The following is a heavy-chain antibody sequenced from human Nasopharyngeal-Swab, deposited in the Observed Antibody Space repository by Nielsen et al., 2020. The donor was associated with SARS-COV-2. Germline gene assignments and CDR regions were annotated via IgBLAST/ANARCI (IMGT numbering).Heavy chain of an antibody. V-gene: IGHV3-9*01. J-gene: IGHJ6*01. CDR3: AKDFNVDTAMVNYYYRMDR. CDR1: GFTFDDYA. D-gene: IGHD5-18*01. Sequence: SLKISCAASGFTFDDYAMHWVRQAPGKGLEWVSGISWNRGTPGSSDSVKGRFTISRDTAKSSLYLQMNSLRAEGTALYYCAKDFNVDTAMVNYYYRMDRRGQGATGTGSP. CDR2: ISWNRGTP.